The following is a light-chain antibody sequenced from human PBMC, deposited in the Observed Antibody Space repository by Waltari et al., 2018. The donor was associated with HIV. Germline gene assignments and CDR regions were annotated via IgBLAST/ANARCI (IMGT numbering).Light chain of an antibody. CDR2: KDS. CDR3: QSPDSSGTWV. V-gene: IGLV3-25*03. J-gene: IGLJ3*02. Sequence: ELTQPPSVSVSPGQTARITCPGDALPKQYAYWYQQKPGQAPVLVRYKDSERPSGIPARFSGSSSGTIVTLTISGVQAEDEADYYCQSPDSSGTWVFGGGTKLTVL. CDR1: ALPKQY.